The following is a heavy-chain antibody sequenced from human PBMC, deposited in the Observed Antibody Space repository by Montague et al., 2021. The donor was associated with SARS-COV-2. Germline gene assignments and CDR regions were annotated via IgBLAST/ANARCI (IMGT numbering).Heavy chain of an antibody. CDR1: GGSISSYY. CDR2: IYYIWST. Sequence: SETLSLTCTVSGGSISSYYWSWIRQPPGKGLEWIGYIYYIWSTNYNPSLKIGVTISVDTSRNQFSLKLSPVTAADTAVYYCARVGVITTWFCFDYWGQGTLVTVSS. CDR3: ARVGVITTWFCFDY. D-gene: IGHD3-22*01. V-gene: IGHV4-59*01. J-gene: IGHJ4*02.